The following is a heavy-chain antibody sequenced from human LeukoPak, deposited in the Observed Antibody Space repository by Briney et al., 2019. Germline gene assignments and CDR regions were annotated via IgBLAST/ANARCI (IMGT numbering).Heavy chain of an antibody. V-gene: IGHV3-15*01. CDR3: TTIAVAGTEGFHY. Sequence: PGGSLRLSCAASGLIFNNAWMSWVRQAPGKGLEWVGRIKSKPDGGTTDHAAAVKGRFTISRDDSKTTLFLQMNSLKTEDTAVYYCTTIAVAGTEGFHYWGQGTLVTVSS. CDR2: IKSKPDGGTT. CDR1: GLIFNNAW. J-gene: IGHJ4*02. D-gene: IGHD6-19*01.